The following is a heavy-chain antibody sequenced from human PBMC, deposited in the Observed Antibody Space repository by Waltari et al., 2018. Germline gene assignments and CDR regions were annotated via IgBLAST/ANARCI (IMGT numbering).Heavy chain of an antibody. J-gene: IGHJ4*02. CDR2: ISYDGSNK. V-gene: IGHV3-30-3*01. D-gene: IGHD6-13*01. CDR3: AREGVYYFDY. Sequence: QVQLVESGGGVVRPGRSLGLSCAASGFTFSSYAMHWVRQAPGKGLEWVAVISYDGSNKYYADSVKGRFTISRDNSKNTLYLQMNSLRAEDTAVYYCAREGVYYFDYWGQGTLDTVSS. CDR1: GFTFSSYA.